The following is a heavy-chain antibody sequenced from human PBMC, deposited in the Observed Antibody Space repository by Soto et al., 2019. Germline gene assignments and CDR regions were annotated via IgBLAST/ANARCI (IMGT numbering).Heavy chain of an antibody. V-gene: IGHV3-21*01. CDR2: ISSSSSYI. CDR1: GLTFSSYS. CDR3: ARDTPGNYRNY. Sequence: GGSLRLSCAASGLTFSSYSMNWVRQAPGKGLEWVSSISSSSSYIYYAGSVKGRFTISRDNAKNSLYLQMNSLRAEDTAVYYCARDTPGNYRNYWGQGTLVTVSS. J-gene: IGHJ4*02. D-gene: IGHD1-7*01.